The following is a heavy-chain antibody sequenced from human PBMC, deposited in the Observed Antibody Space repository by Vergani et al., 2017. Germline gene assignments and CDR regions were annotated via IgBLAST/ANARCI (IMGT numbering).Heavy chain of an antibody. Sequence: EVQLVQSGAEVKKPGESLKISCKGSGYSFTSYWIGWVRQMAGKGLEWMGIIYPGDSDTRYSPSFQGQVTISADKSISTAYLQWSSLKASDTAMYYCARPLLDSSSLGAFDIWGQGTMVTVSS. D-gene: IGHD6-13*01. V-gene: IGHV5-51*01. CDR3: ARPLLDSSSLGAFDI. CDR2: IYPGDSDT. CDR1: GYSFTSYW. J-gene: IGHJ3*02.